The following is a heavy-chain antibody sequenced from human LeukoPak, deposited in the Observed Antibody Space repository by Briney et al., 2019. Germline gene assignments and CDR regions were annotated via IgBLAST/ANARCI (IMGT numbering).Heavy chain of an antibody. D-gene: IGHD2-21*01. CDR1: GYTFTSYD. Sequence: ASVKVSCKASGYTFTSYDINWVRQAPGQGLEWMGWISAYDGETYYLQKFQGRITMTTDTATRTAYMELRSLRSDDTAVYYCARDKVIASAGTPNWLDPWGQGTLVTVSS. J-gene: IGHJ5*02. CDR3: ARDKVIASAGTPNWLDP. CDR2: ISAYDGET. V-gene: IGHV1-18*01.